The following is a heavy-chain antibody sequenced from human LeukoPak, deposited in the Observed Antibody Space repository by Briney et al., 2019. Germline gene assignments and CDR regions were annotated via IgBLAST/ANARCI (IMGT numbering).Heavy chain of an antibody. CDR3: AKGFGWGSVWPLDY. J-gene: IGHJ4*02. CDR1: GFTFSSYA. Sequence: GGSLRLSCAASGFTFSSYAMHWVRQAPGKGLEWVAVISYDGSNKYYADSVKGRFTISRDNSKNTLYLQMNSLRAEDTAVYYCAKGFGWGSVWPLDYWGQGTLVTVSS. D-gene: IGHD6-19*01. V-gene: IGHV3-30-3*01. CDR2: ISYDGSNK.